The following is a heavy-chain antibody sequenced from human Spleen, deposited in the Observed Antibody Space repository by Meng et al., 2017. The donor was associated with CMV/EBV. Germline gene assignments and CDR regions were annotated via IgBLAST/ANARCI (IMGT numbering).Heavy chain of an antibody. Sequence: SRKAAGLLFINYGFNWVRQAPGQRPEWMGWISNYNGGTSYEKNFQGRVTLTTDTSTRTVYLEMRGLRFDDTAVYYCARSHGSSWFTFDSWGPGTLVT. CDR2: ISNYNGGT. V-gene: IGHV1-18*01. CDR3: ARSHGSSWFTFDS. CDR1: GLLFINYG. D-gene: IGHD6-13*01. J-gene: IGHJ4*02.